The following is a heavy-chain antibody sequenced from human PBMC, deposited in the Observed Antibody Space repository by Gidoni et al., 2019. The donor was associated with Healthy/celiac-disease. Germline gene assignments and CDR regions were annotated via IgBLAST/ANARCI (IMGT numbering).Heavy chain of an antibody. V-gene: IGHV4-34*01. CDR3: ARGPVGYCSSTSCYYYYYYMDV. CDR1: GGSFSGYY. CDR2: INHSGST. D-gene: IGHD2-2*01. Sequence: QVQLQQWGAGLLKPPETLSLTCAVSGGSFSGYYWSWIRQPPGKGLELIGEINHSGSTNYNPSLKSRVTIPVDTSKTQFSLKLSAVPAADTAVYYCARGPVGYCSSTSCYYYYYYMDVWGKGTTVTVSS. J-gene: IGHJ6*03.